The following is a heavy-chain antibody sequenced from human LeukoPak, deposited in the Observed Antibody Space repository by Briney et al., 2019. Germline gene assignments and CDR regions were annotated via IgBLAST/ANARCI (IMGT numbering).Heavy chain of an antibody. V-gene: IGHV1-2*02. Sequence: ASVKVSCKASGYTFTSYGISWVRQAPGQGLEWMGWINPNSGRTSSAQKFQGRVTMTRDPSITTVYMEVTWLTSDDTAIYYCARADRLDGGPYLIGPWGQGTLVTVSS. D-gene: IGHD3-16*01. CDR1: GYTFTSYG. CDR3: ARADRLDGGPYLIGP. J-gene: IGHJ5*02. CDR2: INPNSGRT.